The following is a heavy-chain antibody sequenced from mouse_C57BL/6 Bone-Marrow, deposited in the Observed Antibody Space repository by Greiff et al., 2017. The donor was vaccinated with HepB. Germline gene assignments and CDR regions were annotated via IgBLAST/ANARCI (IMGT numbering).Heavy chain of an antibody. CDR2: IDPEDGDT. Sequence: VQLQQSGAELVRPGASVKLSCTASGFNIKDYYMHWVKQRPEQGLEWIGRIDPEDGDTEYAPKFQGKATMTADTSSYTAYLQLSSLTSEDTAVYYCTTGDYDSAWFAYWGQGTLVTVSA. D-gene: IGHD2-4*01. V-gene: IGHV14-1*01. CDR3: TTGDYDSAWFAY. CDR1: GFNIKDYY. J-gene: IGHJ3*01.